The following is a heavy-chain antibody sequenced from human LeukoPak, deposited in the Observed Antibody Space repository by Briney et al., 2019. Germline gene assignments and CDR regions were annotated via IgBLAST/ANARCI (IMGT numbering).Heavy chain of an antibody. CDR1: GFTFSDYY. CDR3: ARGRGYYDS. CDR2: ISPTGYT. V-gene: IGHV3-11*05. J-gene: IGHJ4*02. Sequence: PGGSLRLSCAASGFTFSDYYMSWIRWAPGKGLEWLAFISPTGYTNYAESLKGRFTISRDNAKNSLSLQMNSLGDDDTAFYFCARGRGYYDSWGQGILVTVSP.